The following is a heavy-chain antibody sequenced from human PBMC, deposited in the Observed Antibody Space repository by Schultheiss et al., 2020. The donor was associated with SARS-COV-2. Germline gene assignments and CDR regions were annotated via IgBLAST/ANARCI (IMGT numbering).Heavy chain of an antibody. V-gene: IGHV4-38-2*01. D-gene: IGHD6-19*01. J-gene: IGHJ3*02. CDR3: ARSGYSSGYRAFDI. CDR2: IYHSGLT. Sequence: SETLSLTCAVSGYSISSGYYWGWIRQPPGKGLEWIGSIYHSGLTYYNPSLKSRVTISVDTSKNQFSLKLSSVTAADTAVYYCARSGYSSGYRAFDIWGQGTMVTVSS. CDR1: GYSISSGYY.